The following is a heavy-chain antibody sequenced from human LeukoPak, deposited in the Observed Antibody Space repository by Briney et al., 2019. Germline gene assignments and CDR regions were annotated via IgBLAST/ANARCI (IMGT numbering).Heavy chain of an antibody. V-gene: IGHV1-2*02. CDR2: INPNSGGT. CDR3: ARFRQQLVHNWFDP. D-gene: IGHD6-13*01. CDR1: GYTFTDYY. J-gene: IGHJ5*02. Sequence: ASVKVSCKASGYTFTDYYLHWVRQAPGQGLEWMGCINPNSGGTNYAQTFQGRVTMTRDTSITTAYLELSRLRSDDTAVYYCARFRQQLVHNWFDPWGQGTLVTVSS.